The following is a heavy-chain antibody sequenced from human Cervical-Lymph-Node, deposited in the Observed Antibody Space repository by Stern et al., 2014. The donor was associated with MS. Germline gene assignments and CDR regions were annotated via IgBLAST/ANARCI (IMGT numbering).Heavy chain of an antibody. CDR2: ISYDGSNK. CDR3: ASGSGSDRGYYYGMDV. Sequence: VQLVESGGGVVQPGRSLRLSCAASGFTFSRYAMHWVRQAPGKGLEWVAGISYDGSNKYYADSVKVRFTISRDNSKNTLYLQVNSLRPGDTAVYYCASGSGSDRGYYYGMDVWGQGTTVTVSS. D-gene: IGHD3-10*01. CDR1: GFTFSRYA. J-gene: IGHJ6*02. V-gene: IGHV3-30-3*01.